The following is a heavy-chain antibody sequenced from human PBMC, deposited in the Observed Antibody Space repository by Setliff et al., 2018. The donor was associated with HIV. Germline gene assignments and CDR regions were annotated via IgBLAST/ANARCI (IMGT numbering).Heavy chain of an antibody. CDR1: GVSISSSSYF. Sequence: SETLSLTCAVSGVSISSSSYFWGWIRRPPGTGLDWIGSIYFSGSTYYNPSLESRVTISMDTSKNQFSLKLTCVTAADTAVYYCARHPRHYNILTGYRYYYMDVWGKGTTGTVAS. CDR2: IYFSGST. CDR3: ARHPRHYNILTGYRYYYMDV. D-gene: IGHD3-9*01. V-gene: IGHV4-39*01. J-gene: IGHJ6*03.